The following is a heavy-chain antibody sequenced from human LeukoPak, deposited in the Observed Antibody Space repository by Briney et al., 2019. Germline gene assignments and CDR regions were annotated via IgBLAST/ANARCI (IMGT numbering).Heavy chain of an antibody. Sequence: PGGSLRLSCAASGFTFSNAWMSWVRQAPGKGLECVGRIKSKTDGGTTDYAAPVKGRFTISRDDSKNTLYLQMNSLKTEDTAVYYCTTTSGSYYYFDYWGQGTLVTVSS. CDR3: TTTSGSYYYFDY. D-gene: IGHD1-26*01. V-gene: IGHV3-15*01. CDR2: IKSKTDGGTT. J-gene: IGHJ4*02. CDR1: GFTFSNAW.